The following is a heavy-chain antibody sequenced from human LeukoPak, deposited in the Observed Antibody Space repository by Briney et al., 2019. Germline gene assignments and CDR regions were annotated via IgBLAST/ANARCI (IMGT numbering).Heavy chain of an antibody. CDR1: GFTFSSYG. CDR2: IRYDGSNK. CDR3: AKDGPYSSGYYFDY. V-gene: IGHV3-30*02. Sequence: GGSLRLSCAASGFTFSSYGMHWVRQAPGKGLEWVAFIRYDGSNKYYADSVKGRFTISRDNSKNTLYLQMNSLRAEDTAVYYCAKDGPYSSGYYFDYWGQGTLVTVSS. J-gene: IGHJ4*02. D-gene: IGHD3-22*01.